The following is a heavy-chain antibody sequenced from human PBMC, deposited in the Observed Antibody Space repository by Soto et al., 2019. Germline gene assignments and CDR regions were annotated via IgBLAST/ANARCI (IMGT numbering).Heavy chain of an antibody. CDR1: GFTFSSYA. CDR3: AREGTRHYYDSSGYFDY. CDR2: ISYDGSNK. V-gene: IGHV3-30-3*01. Sequence: GGSLRLSCAASGFTFSSYAMHWVRQAPGKGLEWVAVISYDGSNKYYADSVKGRFTISRDNSKNTLYLQMNSLRAEDTAVYYCAREGTRHYYDSSGYFDYWGQGTLVTVSS. J-gene: IGHJ4*02. D-gene: IGHD3-22*01.